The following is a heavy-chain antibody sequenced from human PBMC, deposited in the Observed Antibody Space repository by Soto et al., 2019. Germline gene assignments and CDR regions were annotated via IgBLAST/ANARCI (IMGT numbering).Heavy chain of an antibody. J-gene: IGHJ4*02. V-gene: IGHV1-18*01. CDR2: ISAYNGNT. D-gene: IGHD6-13*01. CDR1: GYTFTSYG. Sequence: ASVKVSCKASGYTFTSYGISWVRQAPGQGLEWMGWISAYNGNTNYAQKLQGRVTMTTDTSTSTAYMELRSLRSDDTAVYYCARDLPTRIAAAVLGVGFDYWGQGTLVTVSS. CDR3: ARDLPTRIAAAVLGVGFDY.